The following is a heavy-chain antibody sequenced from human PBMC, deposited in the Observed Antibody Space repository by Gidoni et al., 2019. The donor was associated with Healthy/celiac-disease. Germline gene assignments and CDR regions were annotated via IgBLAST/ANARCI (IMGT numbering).Heavy chain of an antibody. D-gene: IGHD4-17*01. Sequence: QVKLVESGGGVVQPGGSLRHSCAASGFTFSRYAMHWVRQAPGKGLEGVAVISYDGSNKYYADSVKGRFTISRDNSKNTLYLQMNSLRAEDTAVYYCARGYKRAVNGRRNYGMDVWGQGTTVTVSS. CDR2: ISYDGSNK. CDR1: GFTFSRYA. J-gene: IGHJ6*02. CDR3: ARGYKRAVNGRRNYGMDV. V-gene: IGHV3-30-3*01.